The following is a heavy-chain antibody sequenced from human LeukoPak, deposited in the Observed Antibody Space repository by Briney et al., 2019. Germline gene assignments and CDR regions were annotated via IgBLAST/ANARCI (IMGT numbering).Heavy chain of an antibody. V-gene: IGHV3-30*02. Sequence: GGSLRLSCAASGFTFSSYGMHWVRQAPGKGLEWVAFIRYDGSNKYYADSVKGRFTISRDNSKNTLYLQMNSLRAEDTAVYYCARADRNYYYYYYMDVWGKGTTVTVSS. CDR3: ARADRNYYYYYYMDV. CDR1: GFTFSSYG. D-gene: IGHD1-1*01. J-gene: IGHJ6*03. CDR2: IRYDGSNK.